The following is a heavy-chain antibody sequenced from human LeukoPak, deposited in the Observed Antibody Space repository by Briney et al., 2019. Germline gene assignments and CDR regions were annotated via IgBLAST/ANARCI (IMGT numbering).Heavy chain of an antibody. Sequence: GGSLRLSCAASGFTFSSYGMHWVRQAPGKGLEWVAVISYDGSNKYYADSVKGRFTISRDNSKNTLYLQMNGLRAEDTAVYYCAKDRARRITMVRGVGLGYWGQGTLVTVSS. CDR1: GFTFSSYG. D-gene: IGHD3-10*01. J-gene: IGHJ4*02. CDR3: AKDRARRITMVRGVGLGY. CDR2: ISYDGSNK. V-gene: IGHV3-30*18.